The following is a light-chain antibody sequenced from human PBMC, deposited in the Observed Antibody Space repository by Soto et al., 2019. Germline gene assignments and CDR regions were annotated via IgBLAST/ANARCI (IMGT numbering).Light chain of an antibody. J-gene: IGLJ2*01. V-gene: IGLV4-69*01. CDR1: SGHSSYA. Sequence: QTVVTQSPSASASLGASVELTCTLSSGHSSYAIAWHQQQPEKGPRYLMKLNSDGSHSKGDGIPDRFSGSSSGAERFLTISSLQSEDEADYYCQTWGTGLVFGGGTKLTVL. CDR3: QTWGTGLV. CDR2: LNSDGSH.